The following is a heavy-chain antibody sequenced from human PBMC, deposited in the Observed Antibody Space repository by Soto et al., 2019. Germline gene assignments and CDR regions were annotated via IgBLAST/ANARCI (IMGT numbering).Heavy chain of an antibody. V-gene: IGHV5-51*01. Sequence: GVLKEISNRGSEYSIISLWIGWVRQMPGKCLEWMEIIYPGDSDTGYSPSFQGQVTISADKSISTAYLQWSSLKASETAMYYCASTSVYYDSSGYNRGEYYYYYGMDVWGQGTTVTVSS. CDR1: EYSIISLW. J-gene: IGHJ6*02. CDR2: IYPGDSDT. D-gene: IGHD3-22*01. CDR3: ASTSVYYDSSGYNRGEYYYYYGMDV.